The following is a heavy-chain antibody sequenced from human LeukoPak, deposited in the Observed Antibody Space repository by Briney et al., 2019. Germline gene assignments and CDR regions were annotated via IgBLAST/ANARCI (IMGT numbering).Heavy chain of an antibody. CDR2: ISYDGSNK. D-gene: IGHD6-19*01. CDR3: ARVLVAGPDYYYYYGMDV. V-gene: IGHV3-30-3*01. Sequence: GGSLRLSCAASGFTFSSYAMHWVRQAPGKGPEWVAVISYDGSNKYYADSVKGRFTISRDNSKNTLYLQMNSLRAEDTAVYYCARVLVAGPDYYYYYGMDVWGQGTTVTVSS. CDR1: GFTFSSYA. J-gene: IGHJ6*02.